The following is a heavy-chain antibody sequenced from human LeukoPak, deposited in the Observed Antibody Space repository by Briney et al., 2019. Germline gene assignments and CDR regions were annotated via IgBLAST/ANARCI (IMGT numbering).Heavy chain of an antibody. D-gene: IGHD5-18*01. CDR2: IRSDGNNK. CDR1: GFTFSSYG. CDR3: AKDGSGYSYSDY. V-gene: IGHV3-30*02. J-gene: IGHJ4*02. Sequence: PGGSLRLSCAASGFTFSSYGMHWVRQAPGKGLEWVAFIRSDGNNKYYADSVKGRFTISRDNSKNTLYLQMNSLRSEDTAVYYCAKDGSGYSYSDYWGQGTLVTVSP.